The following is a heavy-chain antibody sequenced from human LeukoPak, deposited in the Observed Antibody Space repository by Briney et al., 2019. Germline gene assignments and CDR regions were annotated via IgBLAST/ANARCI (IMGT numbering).Heavy chain of an antibody. V-gene: IGHV3-7*01. J-gene: IGHJ4*02. CDR2: IKQDGSER. Sequence: GGSLRLSCAASGFTLSGFSMSWVCQSPTKGLEWVANIKQDGSERYYVDSVKGRFTISRDNAKNSLSLQMNNLRVEDTAVYYCARAGSHWHYVYWGQGTVVTVSS. CDR3: ARAGSHWHYVY. D-gene: IGHD3-10*01. CDR1: GFTLSGFS.